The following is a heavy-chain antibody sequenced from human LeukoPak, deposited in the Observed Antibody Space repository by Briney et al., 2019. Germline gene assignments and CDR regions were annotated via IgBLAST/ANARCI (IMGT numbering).Heavy chain of an antibody. V-gene: IGHV6-1*01. CDR1: GDSVSSNSAA. J-gene: IGHJ6*03. D-gene: IGHD1/OR15-1a*01. CDR3: ARGGNRFVAYYYYYMDV. Sequence: SQTLSLTCAISGDSVSSNSAAWNWIRQSPSRGLEWLGRTYYRSKWYNDYAVSVKSRITINPDTSKNQFSLQLNSVTPEDTAVYYCARGGNRFVAYYYYYMDVWGKGTTVTVSS. CDR2: TYYRSKWYN.